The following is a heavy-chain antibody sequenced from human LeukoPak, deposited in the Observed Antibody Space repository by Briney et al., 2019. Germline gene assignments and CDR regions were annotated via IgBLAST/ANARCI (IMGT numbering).Heavy chain of an antibody. CDR1: GYTFTGYY. CDR2: IIPMFGST. D-gene: IGHD3-10*01. V-gene: IGHV1-69*13. CDR3: ARDFSYYGSGSYYTDAFDI. Sequence: SVKVSCKASGYTFTGYYIHWVRQAPGQGLEWMGGIIPMFGSTDYAQKFQGRLTITADESTTTAYLELSRLRSDDTAVYYCARDFSYYGSGSYYTDAFDIWGQGTMVTVSS. J-gene: IGHJ3*02.